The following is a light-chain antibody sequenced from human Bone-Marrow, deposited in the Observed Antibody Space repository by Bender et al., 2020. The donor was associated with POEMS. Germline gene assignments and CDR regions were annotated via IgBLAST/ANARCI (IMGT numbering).Light chain of an antibody. CDR2: YND. Sequence: QSVVTQPPSLSEAPRQRVTISCTGASSNIGAGYDVQWYQQLPGEAPKLRIYYNDLLTPGVSDLFSASKSGNSASLAISELQSEDEALYYCSAWDDRLSGWGFGGATKL. CDR1: SSNIGAGYD. J-gene: IGLJ2*01. V-gene: IGLV1-36*01. CDR3: SAWDDRLSGWG.